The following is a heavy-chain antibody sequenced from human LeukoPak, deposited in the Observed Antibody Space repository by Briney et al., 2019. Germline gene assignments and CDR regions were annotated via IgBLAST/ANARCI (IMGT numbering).Heavy chain of an antibody. CDR1: GGSFSGYY. V-gene: IGHV4-34*01. CDR2: INHSGST. CDR3: ARGGVPYGDYYWFDP. Sequence: PSETLSLTCAVCGGSFSGYYWSWIRQPPGKGLEWIGEINHSGSTNYNPSLKSRVTISVDTSKNQFSLKLSSVTAADTAVYYCARGGVPYGDYYWFDPWGQGTLVTVSS. J-gene: IGHJ5*02. D-gene: IGHD4-17*01.